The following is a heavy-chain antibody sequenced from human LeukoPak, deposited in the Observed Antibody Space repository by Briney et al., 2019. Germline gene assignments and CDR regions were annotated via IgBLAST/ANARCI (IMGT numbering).Heavy chain of an antibody. CDR2: IYSGGST. CDR1: GFTVSSNY. V-gene: IGHV3-53*01. CDR3: ARDLGFGSSWYYH. Sequence: PGGSLRLSCAASGFTVSSNYMSWVRQAPGKGLEWVSVIYSGGSTYYADSVKGRFTIFRDNSKNTLYLQMNSLRAEDTAVYYCARDLGFGSSWYYHWGQGTLVTVSS. J-gene: IGHJ5*02. D-gene: IGHD6-13*01.